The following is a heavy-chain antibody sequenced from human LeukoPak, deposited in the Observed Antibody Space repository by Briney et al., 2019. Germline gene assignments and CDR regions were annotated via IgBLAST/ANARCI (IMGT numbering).Heavy chain of an antibody. CDR2: ISSNSSYI. Sequence: GGSLRLSCAASGFTFSSYSMNWVRQAPGKGLEWVSSISSNSSYIYYADSVKGRFTISRDNSKNTLYLQMNSLRAEDTAVYYCARGPYYDYVWGTPSGGMDVWGQGTTATVSS. J-gene: IGHJ6*02. D-gene: IGHD3-16*01. CDR1: GFTFSSYS. V-gene: IGHV3-21*04. CDR3: ARGPYYDYVWGTPSGGMDV.